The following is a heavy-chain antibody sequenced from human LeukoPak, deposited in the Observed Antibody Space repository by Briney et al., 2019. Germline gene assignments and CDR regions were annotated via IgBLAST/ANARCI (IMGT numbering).Heavy chain of an antibody. Sequence: PGGSLRLSCAASGFTFSSYGMHWVRQAPGKGLEWVAVISYDGSNKYYADSVKGRFTISRDNSKNTLYLQMNSLRAEDTAVYYCAKDPEYCSSTSCSTTYYYGMGVWGQGTTVTVSS. CDR2: ISYDGSNK. J-gene: IGHJ6*02. V-gene: IGHV3-30*18. CDR3: AKDPEYCSSTSCSTTYYYGMGV. D-gene: IGHD2-2*02. CDR1: GFTFSSYG.